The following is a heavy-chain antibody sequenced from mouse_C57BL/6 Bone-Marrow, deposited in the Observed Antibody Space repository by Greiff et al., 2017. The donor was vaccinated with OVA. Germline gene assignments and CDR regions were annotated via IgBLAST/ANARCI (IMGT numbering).Heavy chain of an antibody. D-gene: IGHD1-1*01. V-gene: IGHV1-81*01. CDR2: IYPRSGNT. J-gene: IGHJ2*01. CDR1: GYTFTSYG. Sequence: QVQLQQSGAELARPGASVKLSCKASGYTFTSYGISWVKQRTGQGLEWIGEIYPRSGNTYYNEKFKGKATLTADKSSSTAYMELRSLTSEDSAVYFCAREGYYYGSSYGYFDYWGQGTTLTVSS. CDR3: AREGYYYGSSYGYFDY.